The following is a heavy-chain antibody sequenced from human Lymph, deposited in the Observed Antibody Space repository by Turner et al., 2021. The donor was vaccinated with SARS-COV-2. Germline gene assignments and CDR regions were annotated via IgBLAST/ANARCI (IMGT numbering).Heavy chain of an antibody. Sequence: QLVEPGRGGVQPGRSLILPCAASGFTFSSYGMHWVRQAPGKGLEWVAVVWYDGSNKFYADSVKGRFTISRDNSKDTLYLQMNSLRAEDTAVYYCARHSGGRLDYWGQGTLVTVSS. V-gene: IGHV3-33*01. CDR1: GFTFSSYG. J-gene: IGHJ4*02. D-gene: IGHD1-26*01. CDR3: ARHSGGRLDY. CDR2: VWYDGSNK.